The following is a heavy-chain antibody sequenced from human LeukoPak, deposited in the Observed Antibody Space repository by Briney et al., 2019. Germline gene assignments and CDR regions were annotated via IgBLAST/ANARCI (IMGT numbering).Heavy chain of an antibody. J-gene: IGHJ4*02. D-gene: IGHD2-15*01. CDR2: ISSSSSYI. Sequence: PGGSLRLSCAASGFTFSSYSMNWVRQAPGKGLEWVSSISSSSSYIYYADSVKGRFTTSRDNAKNSLYLQMNSLRAEDTAVYYCARGADREDRYCSGGSCYLLYDYWGQGTLVTVSS. CDR1: GFTFSSYS. V-gene: IGHV3-21*01. CDR3: ARGADREDRYCSGGSCYLLYDY.